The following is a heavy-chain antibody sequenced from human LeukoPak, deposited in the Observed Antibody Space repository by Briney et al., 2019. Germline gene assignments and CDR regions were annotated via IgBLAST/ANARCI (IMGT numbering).Heavy chain of an antibody. V-gene: IGHV6-1*01. J-gene: IGHJ4*02. CDR2: TYYRSKWYN. Sequence: SQTLSLTCAISGDSVSSNSAAWNWIRQPPSRGLEWLGRTYYRSKWYNDYAVSVKSRITINPDTSKNQFSLQLNSVTPEDTAVYYCARGEMRWYSSSWYYFDYWGQGTLVTVSS. CDR1: GDSVSSNSAA. CDR3: ARGEMRWYSSSWYYFDY. D-gene: IGHD6-13*01.